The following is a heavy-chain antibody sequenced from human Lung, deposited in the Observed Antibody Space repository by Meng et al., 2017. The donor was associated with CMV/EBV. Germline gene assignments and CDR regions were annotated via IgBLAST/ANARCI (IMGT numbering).Heavy chain of an antibody. CDR1: GCSVYNNSGA. CDR3: ERGGMGLDY. J-gene: IGHJ4*02. V-gene: IGHV6-1*01. D-gene: IGHD3-16*01. CDR2: TYYRSKWYN. Sequence: QVLLQQPGPRLAEPSQNLSLTCAISGCSVYNNSGAWNWIRQSPSRGLELMGRTYYRSKWYNDYAVSVISRITINPDTSKNKFSLQLNSVTTEDTAVYYCERGGMGLDYWGQGTLVTVSS.